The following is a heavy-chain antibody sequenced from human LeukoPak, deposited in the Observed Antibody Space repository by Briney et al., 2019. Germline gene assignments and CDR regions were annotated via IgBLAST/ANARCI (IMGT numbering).Heavy chain of an antibody. CDR3: AKDLGSVCPSTSCYIFDY. J-gene: IGHJ4*02. V-gene: IGHV3-23*01. Sequence: GGSLRLSCAASGFTFSTYAVNWVRQAPGKGLEWVSSISGSGTGTYYADSVKGRFTISRDYSKNTLYLQMNSLRAEDTAIYFCAKDLGSVCPSTSCYIFDYWGQGTLVTVSS. CDR1: GFTFSTYA. D-gene: IGHD2-2*02. CDR2: ISGSGTGT.